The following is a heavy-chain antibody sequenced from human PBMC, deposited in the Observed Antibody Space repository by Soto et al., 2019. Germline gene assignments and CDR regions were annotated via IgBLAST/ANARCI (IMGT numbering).Heavy chain of an antibody. CDR3: VRGVLS. Sequence: PSETLSLTCTVSGGSISSDSSYWTWIRQHPGKGLEWIGNIHHSGSTFYNPSLKSRVSISVDTSKNQFSLKLSSVTAADTAVYFCVRGVLSWGQGTLVTVSS. J-gene: IGHJ1*01. V-gene: IGHV4-31*03. D-gene: IGHD3-10*01. CDR2: IHHSGST. CDR1: GGSISSDSSY.